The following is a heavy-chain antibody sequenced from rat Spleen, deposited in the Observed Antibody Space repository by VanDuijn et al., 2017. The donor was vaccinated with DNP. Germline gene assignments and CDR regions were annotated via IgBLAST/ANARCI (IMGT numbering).Heavy chain of an antibody. V-gene: IGHV3-1*01. CDR2: ISFSGGT. J-gene: IGHJ2*01. CDR3: ARWVWYFDY. Sequence: EVQLQESGPGLVKPSQSLSLTCSVTGYSITSNYWGWIRKFPGNKMEWIGHISFSGGTNYNPSLKSQISITRDTSKNQFFLHLDSVTTEETATYYCARWVWYFDYWGQGVMVTVSS. CDR1: GYSITSNY.